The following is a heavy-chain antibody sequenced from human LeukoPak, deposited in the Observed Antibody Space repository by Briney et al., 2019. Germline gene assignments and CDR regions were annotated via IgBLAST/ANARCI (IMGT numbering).Heavy chain of an antibody. CDR2: MNPNSGNT. Sequence: GASVKVSCKASGYTFTTYDINWVRQATGQGLERMGWMNPNSGNTGYAQKFQGRVTMTRNTSMSTAYVELNSLRSEDTAVYYCARANYYGSGKKDLDYWGQGTLVTVSS. CDR3: ARANYYGSGKKDLDY. D-gene: IGHD3-10*01. V-gene: IGHV1-8*01. J-gene: IGHJ4*02. CDR1: GYTFTTYD.